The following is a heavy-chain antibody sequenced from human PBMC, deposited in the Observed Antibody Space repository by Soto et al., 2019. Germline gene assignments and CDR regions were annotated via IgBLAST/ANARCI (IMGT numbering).Heavy chain of an antibody. CDR2: ISASGGRP. D-gene: IGHD3-16*02. Sequence: EVQLLESGGGLVQPGGSLRLSCTASGITFSNYAMSWVRQAPTKGLEWVSSISASGGRPYYADSVKGRFTILRDNSKNTLYLQMNSLRVEDTAVYYCEKDPDRYDYVWGTYRHIDHWGQGTLVTGSS. J-gene: IGHJ4*02. CDR1: GITFSNYA. CDR3: EKDPDRYDYVWGTYRHIDH. V-gene: IGHV3-23*01.